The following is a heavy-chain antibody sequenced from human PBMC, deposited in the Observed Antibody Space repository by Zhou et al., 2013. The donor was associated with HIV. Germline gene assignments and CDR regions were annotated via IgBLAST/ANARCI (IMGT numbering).Heavy chain of an antibody. CDR2: IYTSGST. CDR3: ASRKYGTMNH. V-gene: IGHV4-61*09. D-gene: IGHD3-22*01. CDR1: GGSISSGSYY. Sequence: QVQLQESGPGLVKPSQTLSLTCTVSGGSISSGSYYWSWIRQPAGKGLEWIGHIYTSGSTDYNPSLKSRVTISVDTSKNQFSLKLSSVTAADTAVYYCASRKYGTMNHWGQGTLVTVSS. J-gene: IGHJ5*02.